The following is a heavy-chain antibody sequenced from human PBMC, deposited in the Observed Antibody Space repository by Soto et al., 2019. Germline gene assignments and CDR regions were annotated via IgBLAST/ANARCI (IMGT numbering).Heavy chain of an antibody. D-gene: IGHD5-18*01. CDR2: IIPILGIA. Sequence: QVQLVQSGAEVKKPGSSVKVSCKASGGTFRSYTISWVRQAPGQGLEWMGRIIPILGIANYAQKFQGRVTITADKSTSTAYMELSSLRSEDTAVYYCARSNGYPYYMDVWGKGTTVTVSS. CDR3: ARSNGYPYYMDV. CDR1: GGTFRSYT. J-gene: IGHJ6*03. V-gene: IGHV1-69*02.